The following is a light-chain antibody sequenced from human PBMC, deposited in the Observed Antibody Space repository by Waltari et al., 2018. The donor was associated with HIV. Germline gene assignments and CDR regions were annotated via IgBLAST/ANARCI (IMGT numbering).Light chain of an antibody. CDR2: AAS. J-gene: IGKJ5*01. V-gene: IGKV1-27*01. CDR3: QNYDSVPGA. CDR1: RDISNG. Sequence: DIQMSPAPHSLSASVGDRLTITCRASRDISNGLAWYQQKSGEVPKLLMYAASALRSGVPSLFRGSGSGTDFTLTINGLQPEDVGSYYCQNYDSVPGAFGQGTRLEI.